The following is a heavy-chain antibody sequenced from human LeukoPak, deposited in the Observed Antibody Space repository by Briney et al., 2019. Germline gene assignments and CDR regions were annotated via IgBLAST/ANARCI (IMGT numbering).Heavy chain of an antibody. CDR1: GFTFSSYG. V-gene: IGHV3-33*01. CDR3: ARDPTTYDSSGYYPGY. Sequence: PGWSLRLSCAASGFTFSSYGMHWVRQAPGKGLEWVAVIWYDGSNKYYADSVKGRFTISRDNSKNTLYLQMNSLRAEDTAVYYCARDPTTYDSSGYYPGYWGQGTLVTVSS. J-gene: IGHJ4*02. CDR2: IWYDGSNK. D-gene: IGHD3-22*01.